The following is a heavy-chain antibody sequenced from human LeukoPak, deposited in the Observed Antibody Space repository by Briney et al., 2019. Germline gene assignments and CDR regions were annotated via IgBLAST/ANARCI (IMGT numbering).Heavy chain of an antibody. V-gene: IGHV4-4*02. Sequence: PSGTLSLTCAVSGGSISSSNWWSWVRQPPGKGLEWIGEIYHSGSTNYNPSLKSRVTISVDKSKNQFSLKLSSVTAADTAVYYCASQGGLGYCSGGSCPDDDAFDIWGQGSLVIVSS. CDR3: ASQGGLGYCSGGSCPDDDAFDI. CDR2: IYHSGST. CDR1: GGSISSSNW. J-gene: IGHJ3*02. D-gene: IGHD2-15*01.